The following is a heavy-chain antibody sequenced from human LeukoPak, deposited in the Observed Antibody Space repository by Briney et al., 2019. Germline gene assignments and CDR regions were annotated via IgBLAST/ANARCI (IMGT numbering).Heavy chain of an antibody. D-gene: IGHD3-16*01. V-gene: IGHV1-69*05. Sequence: SVKVSCKASGGTFSSYAISWVRQAPGQGLEWMGGIIPIFGTANYAQELQGRVTITTDESTSTAYMELRSLRSEDTAVYYCSRAPRRLETTGVSWDYWGQGTLVTVSS. CDR1: GGTFSSYA. CDR2: IIPIFGTA. J-gene: IGHJ4*02. CDR3: SRAPRRLETTGVSWDY.